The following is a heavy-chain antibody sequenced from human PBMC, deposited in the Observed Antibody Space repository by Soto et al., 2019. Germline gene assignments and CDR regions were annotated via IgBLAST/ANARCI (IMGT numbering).Heavy chain of an antibody. D-gene: IGHD2-2*01. Sequence: EVQLVESGGGLVQPGGSLRLSCAASGFTFSNYWMSWVRQAPGKGLEWVANIRQDGSDKYYLDSVKGRFTISRDNAKNSLYLQXNXLXXXDTAVYYCASRYQLPTGAFHIWGQGTMVTVSS. V-gene: IGHV3-7*01. J-gene: IGHJ3*02. CDR3: ASRYQLPTGAFHI. CDR2: IRQDGSDK. CDR1: GFTFSNYW.